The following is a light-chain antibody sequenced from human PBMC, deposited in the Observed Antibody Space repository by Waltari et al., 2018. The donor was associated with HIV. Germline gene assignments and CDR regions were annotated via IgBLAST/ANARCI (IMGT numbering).Light chain of an antibody. CDR2: QDS. Sequence: SYDLTQPPSVSVSPGQAATISCSGDELGNKDVSWYQQKPGPSPVQVMSQDSKRPPGVPERFAASNSGNTATLTISGTQVMDEADYHCQTWDSTNVIFGGGTKLTVL. J-gene: IGLJ2*01. CDR3: QTWDSTNVI. CDR1: ELGNKD. V-gene: IGLV3-1*01.